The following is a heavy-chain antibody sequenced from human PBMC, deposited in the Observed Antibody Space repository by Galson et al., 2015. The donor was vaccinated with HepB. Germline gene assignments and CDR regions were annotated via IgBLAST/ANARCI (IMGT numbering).Heavy chain of an antibody. CDR1: GFTFSSYA. J-gene: IGHJ2*01. CDR2: ISGSGGST. V-gene: IGHV3-23*01. CDR3: AKVLLGISWYFDL. Sequence: SLRLSCAASGFTFSSYAMSWVRQAPGKGLEWVSAISGSGGSTYYADSVKGRFTISRDNSKNTLYLQMNSLRAEDTAVYYCAKVLLGISWYFDLWGRGTLVTVSS. D-gene: IGHD7-27*01.